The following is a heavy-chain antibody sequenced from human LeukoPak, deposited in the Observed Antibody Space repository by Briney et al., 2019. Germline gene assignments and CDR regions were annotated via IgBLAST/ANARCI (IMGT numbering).Heavy chain of an antibody. CDR1: GFTFRNYW. D-gene: IGHD5-12*01. Sequence: AGGSLRLSCAASGFTFRNYWMSWVRQAPGKGLEFVANIKQEGSEKYYVDSVKGRFTISRDNAKNSLYLQMNSLRAEDTAVYYCARQTSGYSGYDYLANYYYGMDVWGQGTTVTVSS. CDR3: ARQTSGYSGYDYLANYYYGMDV. V-gene: IGHV3-7*04. CDR2: IKQEGSEK. J-gene: IGHJ6*02.